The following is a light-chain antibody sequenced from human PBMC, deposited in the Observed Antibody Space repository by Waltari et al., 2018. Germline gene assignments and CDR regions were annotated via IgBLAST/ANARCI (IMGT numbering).Light chain of an antibody. CDR1: SGHSRNV. J-gene: IGLJ3*02. CDR3: QTGGHGTWV. Sequence: QLVLTQSPSASASLGASVKLTCTLSSGHSRNVIAWHQQQPEKGPRYLMKVNSDGSHSKGDEIPDRFSGSSSGAERYLTSSSLQSEDEADYYCQTGGHGTWVFGGGTKLTVL. V-gene: IGLV4-69*01. CDR2: VNSDGSH.